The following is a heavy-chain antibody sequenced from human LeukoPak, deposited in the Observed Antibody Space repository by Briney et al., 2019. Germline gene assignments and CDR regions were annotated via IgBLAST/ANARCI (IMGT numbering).Heavy chain of an antibody. D-gene: IGHD6-6*01. V-gene: IGHV3-48*01. J-gene: IGHJ3*02. CDR3: ARALVPRAFDI. CDR1: GFTFSSYS. CDR2: ISSSSSTI. Sequence: QPGGSLRLSCAASGFTFSSYSMNWVRQAPGKGLEWVSYISSSSSTIHYADSVKGRFTISRDNAKNSLYLQMNSLRAEDTAVYYCARALVPRAFDIWGQGTMVTVSS.